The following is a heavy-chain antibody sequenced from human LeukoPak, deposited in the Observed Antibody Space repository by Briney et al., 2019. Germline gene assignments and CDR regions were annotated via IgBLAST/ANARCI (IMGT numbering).Heavy chain of an antibody. J-gene: IGHJ1*01. D-gene: IGHD3-22*01. CDR1: GGSISSYY. Sequence: SETLSLTCTVSGGSISSYYWSWIRQPPGKGLEWIGYIYYSGSTNYNPSPKSRVTISVDTSKNQFSLKLSSVTAADTAVYYCARSTYYYDSSGYYHGYFQHWGQGTLVTVSS. V-gene: IGHV4-59*01. CDR2: IYYSGST. CDR3: ARSTYYYDSSGYYHGYFQH.